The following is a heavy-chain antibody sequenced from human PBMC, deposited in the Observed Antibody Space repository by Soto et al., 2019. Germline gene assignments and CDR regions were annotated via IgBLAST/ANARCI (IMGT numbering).Heavy chain of an antibody. Sequence: ETLSLTCTVSGDSISDNYWSWIRQPPGKTLEWIGYMYYTGSTNYNPSLKSRVTMSVNTSKNQFSLRLSSVTAADTAVYYCAREGYSSGYYYYYGMDVWGQGTMVT. CDR3: AREGYSSGYYYYYGMDV. J-gene: IGHJ6*02. V-gene: IGHV4-59*12. CDR1: GDSISDNY. D-gene: IGHD3-22*01. CDR2: MYYTGST.